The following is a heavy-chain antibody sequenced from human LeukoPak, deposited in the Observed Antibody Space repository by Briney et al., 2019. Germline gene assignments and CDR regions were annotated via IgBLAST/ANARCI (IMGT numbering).Heavy chain of an antibody. CDR1: GFTFSSYG. V-gene: IGHV3-48*03. J-gene: IGHJ4*02. CDR2: ISDSSSTI. Sequence: GGSLRLSCAASGFTFSSYGMNWVRQAPGKGLEWVSYISDSSSTIYYADSVKGRLAISRDNAKNSLYLQMNSLRAEDTAVYYCARWGATGYGDYWGQGTLVTVSS. CDR3: ARWGATGYGDY. D-gene: IGHD3-9*01.